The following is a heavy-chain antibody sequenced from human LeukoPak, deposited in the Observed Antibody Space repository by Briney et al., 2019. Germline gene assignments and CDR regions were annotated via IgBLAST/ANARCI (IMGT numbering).Heavy chain of an antibody. CDR2: MSYDGSNK. D-gene: IGHD3-22*01. CDR3: AREHDSSGYYLGPFDY. Sequence: GGSLRLSCAASGFTFSSYAMHWVRQAQGKGLEWVAVMSYDGSNKYYADSVKGRFTISRDNSKNTLYLQMNSLRAEDTAVYYCAREHDSSGYYLGPFDYWGQGTLVTVFS. CDR1: GFTFSSYA. V-gene: IGHV3-30-3*01. J-gene: IGHJ4*02.